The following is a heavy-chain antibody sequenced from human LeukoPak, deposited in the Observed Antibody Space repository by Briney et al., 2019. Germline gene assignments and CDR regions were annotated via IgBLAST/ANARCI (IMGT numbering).Heavy chain of an antibody. D-gene: IGHD1-20*01. CDR1: SGSNY. CDR3: ARHSNWNGGVDWFDP. V-gene: IGHV4-59*08. J-gene: IGHJ5*02. CDR2: IRYSGSP. Sequence: PLETLSLTCTVSSGSNYWSWIRQPPGKGLEWIAYIRYSGSPHYNPSLKSRVTASIDTSKNQFSLKLNSVTAADTAVYYCARHSNWNGGVDWFDPWGQGTQVTVSP.